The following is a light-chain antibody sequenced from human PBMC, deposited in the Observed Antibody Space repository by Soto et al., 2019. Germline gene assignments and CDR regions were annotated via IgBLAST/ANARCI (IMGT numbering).Light chain of an antibody. CDR1: QSISAW. J-gene: IGKJ1*01. Sequence: DIQMTQSPSTLSASVGDRVAITCRASQSISAWLAWYQQKPGKAPRLLIYKASTLEIGVPSRFSGSGSGTEFTLTISSLQPDDFPTYYCQQYNSYRTWTFGQGTKV. CDR3: QQYNSYRTWT. CDR2: KAS. V-gene: IGKV1-5*03.